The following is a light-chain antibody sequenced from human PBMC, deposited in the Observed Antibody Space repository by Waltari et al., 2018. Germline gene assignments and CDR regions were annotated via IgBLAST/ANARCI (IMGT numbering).Light chain of an antibody. J-gene: IGKJ4*01. CDR1: QSVVYSSNNKNY. V-gene: IGKV4-1*01. CDR2: WAS. Sequence: DIVMTQSPDSLAVSLGERATINCKSSQSVVYSSNNKNYLAWYQQKQGQPPKLTIYWASTRESGVPDRFSGSGSGTDFTLTISSLQAEDVAVYYCQQYYSTPLTFGGGTKVEIK. CDR3: QQYYSTPLT.